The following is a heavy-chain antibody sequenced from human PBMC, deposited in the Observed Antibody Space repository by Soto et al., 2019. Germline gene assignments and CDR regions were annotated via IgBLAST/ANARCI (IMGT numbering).Heavy chain of an antibody. CDR2: INAGNGNT. CDR3: ARAYGGNCFDY. D-gene: IGHD2-15*01. Sequence: ASVKVSCKASGYTFTSYAMHWVRQAPGQRLEWMGWINAGNGNTKYSQKFQGRVTITRDTSASTAYMELSSVTAADTAVYDCARAYGGNCFDYWGQGTLVTVSS. CDR1: GYTFTSYA. J-gene: IGHJ4*02. V-gene: IGHV1-3*01.